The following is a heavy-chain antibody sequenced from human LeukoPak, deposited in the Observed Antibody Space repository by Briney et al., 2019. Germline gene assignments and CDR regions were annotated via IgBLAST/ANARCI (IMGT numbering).Heavy chain of an antibody. J-gene: IGHJ3*02. D-gene: IGHD6-19*01. CDR3: ASASTLAVAAPVI. CDR1: GGSISSYY. Sequence: SETLSLTCTVSGGSISSYYWSWIRQPPGKGLEWVGYIYYSGSTNYNPSLKSRVTISVDASKNQFSLKLSSVTAADTAVYYCASASTLAVAAPVIWGQGTMVTVSS. CDR2: IYYSGST. V-gene: IGHV4-59*01.